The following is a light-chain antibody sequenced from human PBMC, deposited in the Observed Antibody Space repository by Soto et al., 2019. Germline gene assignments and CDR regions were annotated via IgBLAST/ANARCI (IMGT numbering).Light chain of an antibody. V-gene: IGKV3-15*01. CDR2: SAS. CDR3: QQGQNWPLT. Sequence: EIVMTQSPATLSVSPGERATLSCRASQSISTELAWYQQKPGQPPRLLIYSASTRATGVPARFTGSGSGSEFTLTSNGLQSEDFAVYYCQQGQNWPLTCGQGTRLEI. CDR1: QSISTE. J-gene: IGKJ2*01.